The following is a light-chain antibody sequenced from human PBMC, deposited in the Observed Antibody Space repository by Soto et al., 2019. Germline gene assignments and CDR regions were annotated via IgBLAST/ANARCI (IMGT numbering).Light chain of an antibody. CDR1: SSNIGSHY. Sequence: QAVLTQPPSVSAAPGQKVTISCSGGSSNIGSHYVSWYQHLPGTAPKLLIYDNNNRPSGIPDRFSGSKSGTSATLGITGLQPGDEADYYCNSYASGNARVFGTGTKVTVL. CDR2: DNN. CDR3: NSYASGNARV. V-gene: IGLV1-51*01. J-gene: IGLJ1*01.